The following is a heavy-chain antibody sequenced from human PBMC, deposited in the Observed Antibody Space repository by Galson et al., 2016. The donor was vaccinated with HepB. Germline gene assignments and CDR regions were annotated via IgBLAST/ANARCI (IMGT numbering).Heavy chain of an antibody. D-gene: IGHD5-24*01. CDR3: ERDPRWDEDY. CDR1: GYNFISYF. Sequence: SVKVSCKASGYNFISYFIHWVRQAPGQGLEWMGIINPNVDSTNYAPNFQGRLTITRDTSTTTVYMQLSGLRSDDTAVYYCERDPRWDEDYWSQGTLVTVSS. J-gene: IGHJ4*02. CDR2: INPNVDST. V-gene: IGHV1-46*01.